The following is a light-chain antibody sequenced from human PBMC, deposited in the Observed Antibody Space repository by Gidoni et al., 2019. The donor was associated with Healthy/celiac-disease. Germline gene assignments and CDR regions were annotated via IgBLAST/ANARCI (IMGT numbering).Light chain of an antibody. V-gene: IGKV3-11*01. CDR2: DAS. J-gene: IGKJ4*01. CDR1: QSLSSY. CDR3: QQRSNWPLT. Sequence: EMVSTQSPATLSLSPGERATLSCTASQSLSSYLAWYQQKPDQAPRLLIYDASNRATGIPARFNGSGSGAGFTLTISSLEPGDFAVYYCQQRSNWPLTFGGGTKVEIK.